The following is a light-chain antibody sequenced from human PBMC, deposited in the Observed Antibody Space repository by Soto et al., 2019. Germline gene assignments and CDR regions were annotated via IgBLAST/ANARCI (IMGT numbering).Light chain of an antibody. CDR2: AAS. CDR1: QSSSSY. J-gene: IGKJ4*01. CDR3: QQSYTTPLT. V-gene: IGKV1-39*01. Sequence: DIQITQSPSSLSGSVVDRVTITCRASQSSSSYVNWYQQKPGKAPNXRIYAASTLQRGVPSRFSGSGSGTDFTLTIRSLQPEDFAAYYCQQSYTTPLTFGGGTKVDIK.